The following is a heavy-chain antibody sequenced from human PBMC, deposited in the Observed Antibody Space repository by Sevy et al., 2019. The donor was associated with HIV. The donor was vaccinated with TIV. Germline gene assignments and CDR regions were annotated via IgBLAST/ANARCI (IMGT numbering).Heavy chain of an antibody. J-gene: IGHJ4*02. V-gene: IGHV3-23*01. CDR1: GFNFNIYS. D-gene: IGHD2-8*01. CDR3: AREGCTRPHDH. Sequence: GGSLRLSCVASGFNFNIYSMGWVRQAPGKGLEWVSTLSFGCGRINHADSVQGRFTMFRDDSKKTVYLEMNSLRAEDTAVYYCAREGCTRPHDHWGQGTLVTVSS. CDR2: LSFGCGRI.